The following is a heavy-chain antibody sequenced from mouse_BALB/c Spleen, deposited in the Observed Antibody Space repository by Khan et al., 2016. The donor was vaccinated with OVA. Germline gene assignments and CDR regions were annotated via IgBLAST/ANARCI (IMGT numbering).Heavy chain of an antibody. J-gene: IGHJ3*01. Sequence: EVELVESGGDVVKPGGSLKLSCAASGFTFSTYGMSWVRQTPDKRLVWVATVSTGGHYTYYPDTVKGRFTISRDNAKNTLYLQMSSLKSEDTAIFYCARLAYYYGSEGFAYWGQGTLVTVSA. CDR2: VSTGGHYT. V-gene: IGHV5-6*01. CDR1: GFTFSTYG. CDR3: ARLAYYYGSEGFAY. D-gene: IGHD1-1*01.